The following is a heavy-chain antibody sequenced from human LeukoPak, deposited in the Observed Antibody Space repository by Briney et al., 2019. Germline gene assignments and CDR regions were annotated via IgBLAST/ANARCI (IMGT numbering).Heavy chain of an antibody. V-gene: IGHV3-9*01. Sequence: CRSLSLTCAAYGFTFDGYAMHWIRQPPGKRLEWISGSSWNSGSIGYADSVKGRFTICRDKAKNSLYLQMNSLRAEDTALYYCAKDIAAAHYYYMDVWGKGTTVTVYS. CDR3: AKDIAAAHYYYMDV. CDR1: GFTFDGYA. CDR2: SSWNSGSI. D-gene: IGHD6-13*01. J-gene: IGHJ6*03.